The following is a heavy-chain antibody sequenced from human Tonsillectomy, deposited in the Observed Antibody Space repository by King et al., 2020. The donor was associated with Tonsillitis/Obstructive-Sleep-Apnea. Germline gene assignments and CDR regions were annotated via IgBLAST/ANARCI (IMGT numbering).Heavy chain of an antibody. V-gene: IGHV3-23*04. CDR1: GFTFSSYA. D-gene: IGHD5-18*01. J-gene: IGHJ6*02. Sequence: VQLVESGGGLVQPGGSLRLSCAAXGFTFSSYAMSWVRQAPGKGLEWVSAISGSGGSTYYADSVKGRFTIPRDNSKNTLYLQMKSLRAEDTAVYYCAKGPVDTAXAXYYYYGMDXRGQXAXVTVSS. CDR2: ISGSGGST. CDR3: AKGPVDTAXAXYYYYGMDX.